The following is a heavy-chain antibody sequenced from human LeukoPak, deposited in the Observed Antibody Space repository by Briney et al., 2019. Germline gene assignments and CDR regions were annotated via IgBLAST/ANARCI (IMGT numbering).Heavy chain of an antibody. D-gene: IGHD5-18*01. CDR1: RFTFRSYW. V-gene: IGHV3-7*05. CDR3: ARGGYSYTWPPSYYYGMDV. CDR2: LKEDGSEK. J-gene: IGHJ6*02. Sequence: GSLRLSCAASRFTFRSYWMSWVRQAPGKGLEWVANLKEDGSEKYYVDSVKGRFTISRDNTKNSLYLQMNSLRADDTAVYYCARGGYSYTWPPSYYYGMDVWGQGTTVTASS.